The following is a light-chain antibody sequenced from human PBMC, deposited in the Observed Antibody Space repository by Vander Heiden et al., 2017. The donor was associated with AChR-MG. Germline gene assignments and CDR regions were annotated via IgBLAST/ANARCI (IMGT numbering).Light chain of an antibody. V-gene: IGKV1-5*01. CDR3: QQDSNYLYT. CDR2: DAS. CDR1: QTISTW. Sequence: DIQMTQSPSTLSASIGDRLTITCRASQTISTWLAWYQQKPGKAPNLLIYDASRLESGVPSRFSGSGSGTEFTLTISSLQPDDFATYYCQQDSNYLYTFGQGTKLEIK. J-gene: IGKJ2*01.